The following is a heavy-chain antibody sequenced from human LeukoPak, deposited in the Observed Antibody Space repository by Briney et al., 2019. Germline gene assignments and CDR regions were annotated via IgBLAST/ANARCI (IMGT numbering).Heavy chain of an antibody. D-gene: IGHD1-26*01. CDR3: ARDRGSGSTGAFDI. CDR2: ISSSSSYI. CDR1: GFTFSSYS. Sequence: GGSLRLSCAASGFTFSSYSMNWVRQAPGKGLEWVSSISSSSSYIYYADSVKGRFTISRDNAKNSLYLQMNSLRAEDTAVDYCARDRGSGSTGAFDIWGQGTMVTVSS. J-gene: IGHJ3*02. V-gene: IGHV3-21*01.